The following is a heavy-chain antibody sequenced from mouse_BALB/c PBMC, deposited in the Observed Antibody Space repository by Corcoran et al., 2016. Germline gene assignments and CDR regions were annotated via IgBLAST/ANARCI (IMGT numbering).Heavy chain of an antibody. CDR3: ARSLQDAY. Sequence: QIQLVQSGPELKKPGETVKISCKASGYTFTNYGMNWVKQAPGKGLKWMGWINTYTGEPTYADDFKGRFAFSLETSASTAYLQINNLKNEDTATYFCARSLQDAYWGQGTVVTVSA. CDR2: INTYTGEP. CDR1: GYTFTNYG. J-gene: IGHJ3*01. V-gene: IGHV9-3-1*01. D-gene: IGHD2-10*01.